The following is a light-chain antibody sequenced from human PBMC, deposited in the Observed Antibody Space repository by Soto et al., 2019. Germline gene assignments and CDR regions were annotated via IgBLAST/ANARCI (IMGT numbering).Light chain of an antibody. CDR3: VQVLQTPLT. CDR2: LGS. J-gene: IGKJ4*01. CDR1: QSLLRSNGYNC. Sequence: DIVMTQSPLSLPVTPGEPASISCSSSQSLLRSNGYNCLDWYLQKPGQSPQLLIYLGSNRASGGPDRFSGSGSGTDFTLKISRVEADDVGIYYCVQVLQTPLTFGGGTRVEIK. V-gene: IGKV2-28*01.